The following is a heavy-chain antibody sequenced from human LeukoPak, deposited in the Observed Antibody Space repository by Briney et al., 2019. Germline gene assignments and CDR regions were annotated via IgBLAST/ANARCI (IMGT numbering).Heavy chain of an antibody. Sequence: ASVKVSCKASGYTFTSYDINWVRQAPGQGLGWMGWMNSNSGNTGYAQKFQGRLTITRDTSISTAYMELSRLRSDDTAVYYCARLGYYGSGSYPNWFDPWGQGTLVTVSS. CDR2: MNSNSGNT. CDR1: GYTFTSYD. V-gene: IGHV1-8*03. D-gene: IGHD3-10*01. CDR3: ARLGYYGSGSYPNWFDP. J-gene: IGHJ5*02.